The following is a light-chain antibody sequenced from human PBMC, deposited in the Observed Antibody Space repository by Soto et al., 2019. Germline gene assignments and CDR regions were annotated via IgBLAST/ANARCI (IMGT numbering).Light chain of an antibody. J-gene: IGLJ1*01. Sequence: QSVLTQPASVSGSPGQSITISCTGTSSDVGGYNYVSWYQQHPGKAPKLMIYEVSNWPSGVSNRFSGSKSGNTASLTISGLQAEDEADYYCSSNTSSSTPYVFGTGTKLTVL. CDR2: EVS. CDR3: SSNTSSSTPYV. CDR1: SSDVGGYNY. V-gene: IGLV2-14*01.